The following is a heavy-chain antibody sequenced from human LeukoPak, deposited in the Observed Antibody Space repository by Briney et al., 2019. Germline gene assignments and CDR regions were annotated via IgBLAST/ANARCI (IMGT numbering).Heavy chain of an antibody. D-gene: IGHD2-15*01. CDR1: GGSFSGYY. V-gene: IGHV4-34*01. CDR2: INHSGST. J-gene: IGHJ4*02. Sequence: SETLSLTCAVYGGSFSGYYWSWIRQPPGKGLEWIGEINHSGSTNYNPSLKSRVTISVDTSKNQFSLKLSPVTAADTAVYYCARGRSIVAVLPFDYWGQGTLVTVSS. CDR3: ARGRSIVAVLPFDY.